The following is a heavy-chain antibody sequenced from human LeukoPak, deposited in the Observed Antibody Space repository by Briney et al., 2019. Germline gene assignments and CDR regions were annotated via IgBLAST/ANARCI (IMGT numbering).Heavy chain of an antibody. D-gene: IGHD6-13*01. CDR3: AKETPEGSSWYFDY. V-gene: IGHV3-30-3*01. J-gene: IGHJ4*02. Sequence: GGSLRLSCAASGFTFSSYAMHWVRQAPGKGLEWVAVISYDGSNKYYADSVKGRFTISRDNSKNTLYLQMNSLRAEDTAVYYCAKETPEGSSWYFDYWGQGTLVTVSS. CDR1: GFTFSSYA. CDR2: ISYDGSNK.